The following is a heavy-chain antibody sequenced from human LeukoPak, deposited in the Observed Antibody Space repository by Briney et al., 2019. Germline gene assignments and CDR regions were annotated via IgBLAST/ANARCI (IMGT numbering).Heavy chain of an antibody. CDR2: INHSGST. D-gene: IGHD5-12*01. CDR3: ARLDITTTWYAFDY. J-gene: IGHJ4*02. CDR1: GGSFSGYY. V-gene: IGHV4-34*01. Sequence: SETLSLTCAVYGGSFSGYYWSWIRQPPGKGLEWIGEINHSGSTNYNPSLKSRVTISVDTSNNHFSLKLSSVTAADAAMYYCARLDITTTWYAFDYWGQGTLVTVSS.